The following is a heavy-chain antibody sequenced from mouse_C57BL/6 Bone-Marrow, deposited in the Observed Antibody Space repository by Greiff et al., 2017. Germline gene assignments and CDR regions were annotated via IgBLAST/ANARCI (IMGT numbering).Heavy chain of an antibody. Sequence: VQLQQSGPELVKPGASVKISCKASGYAFSSSWMNWVKQRPGKGLEWIGRIYPGDGDTNYNGKFKGKATLTADKSSSTAYMQPSSLTSEDSAVYSCARSGGSVYLDYWGQGTTLTVSS. D-gene: IGHD1-1*01. CDR3: ARSGGSVYLDY. CDR1: GYAFSSSW. V-gene: IGHV1-82*01. CDR2: IYPGDGDT. J-gene: IGHJ2*01.